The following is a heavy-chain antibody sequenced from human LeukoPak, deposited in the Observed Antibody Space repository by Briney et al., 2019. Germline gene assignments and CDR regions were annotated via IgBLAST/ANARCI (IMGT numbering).Heavy chain of an antibody. V-gene: IGHV3-33*01. CDR1: GFTFSNYA. CDR2: IWYDGSNK. CDR3: ARDAVDCSTTSCYLTYYYYGMDV. J-gene: IGHJ6*02. D-gene: IGHD2-2*01. Sequence: GGSLRLSCEVSGFTFSNYALHWVRQAPGKGLEWVAVIWYDGSNKYYADSVEGRFTISRDNSQNTLFLQMNSLRAEDTAVYYCARDAVDCSTTSCYLTYYYYGMDVWGQGTTVTVS.